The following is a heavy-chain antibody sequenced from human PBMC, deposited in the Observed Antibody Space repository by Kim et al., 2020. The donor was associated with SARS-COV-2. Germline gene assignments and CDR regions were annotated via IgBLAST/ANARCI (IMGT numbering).Heavy chain of an antibody. V-gene: IGHV3-9*01. D-gene: IGHD6-13*01. Sequence: GGSLRLSCAASGFTFDDYAMHWVRQAPGKGLEWVSGISWNSGSIGYADSVKGRFTISRDNAKNSLYLQMNSLRAEDTALYYCAKDTAAGTVRSNWFDPWGQGTLVTVSS. J-gene: IGHJ5*02. CDR3: AKDTAAGTVRSNWFDP. CDR2: ISWNSGSI. CDR1: GFTFDDYA.